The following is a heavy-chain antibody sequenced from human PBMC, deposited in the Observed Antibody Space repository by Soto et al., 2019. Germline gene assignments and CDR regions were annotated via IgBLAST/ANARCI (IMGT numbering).Heavy chain of an antibody. CDR1: GFTFSSYA. Sequence: QVQLVESGGGVVQPGRSLRLSCAASGFTFSSYAMHWVRQAPGKGLEWVAVISYDGSNKYYADSVKGRFTISRDNSKNMLYLEMDSLRADVTAGCYCARDRVVTRGPFDLWGRGTIVTVPS. CDR2: ISYDGSNK. V-gene: IGHV3-30-3*01. CDR3: ARDRVVTRGPFDL. D-gene: IGHD2-15*01. J-gene: IGHJ2*01.